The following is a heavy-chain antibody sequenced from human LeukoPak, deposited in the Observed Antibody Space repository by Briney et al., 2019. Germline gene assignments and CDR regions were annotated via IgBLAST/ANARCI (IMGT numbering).Heavy chain of an antibody. Sequence: GRSLRLSCAASGFTFSSYAMHWVRQAPGKGLEWVAVISYDGSNKYYADSVKGRFTISRDNSKNTLYLQMNSLRAEDTAVYYCARDALRYCSSTSCYLSDPWGQGTLVTVSS. CDR2: ISYDGSNK. CDR3: ARDALRYCSSTSCYLSDP. CDR1: GFTFSSYA. J-gene: IGHJ5*02. V-gene: IGHV3-30-3*01. D-gene: IGHD2-2*01.